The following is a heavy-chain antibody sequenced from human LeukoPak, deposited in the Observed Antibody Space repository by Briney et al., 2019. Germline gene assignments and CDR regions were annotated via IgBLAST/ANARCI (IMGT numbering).Heavy chain of an antibody. Sequence: GGSLRLSCAASGFTFDDYAMHWVRQAPGKGLEWVSLISGDSTYYADSVKGRFTISRDNSKNSMYLQMNSLRTEDTALYYCAKSRATDFDYWGQGTLVTVSS. CDR1: GFTFDDYA. CDR3: AKSRATDFDY. J-gene: IGHJ4*02. D-gene: IGHD1-26*01. CDR2: ISGDST. V-gene: IGHV3-43*02.